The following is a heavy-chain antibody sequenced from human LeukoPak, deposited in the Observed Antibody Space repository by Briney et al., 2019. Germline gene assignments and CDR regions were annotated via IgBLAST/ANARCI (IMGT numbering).Heavy chain of an antibody. D-gene: IGHD3-10*01. CDR2: INHSGST. V-gene: IGHV4-34*01. CDR1: GGSFSGYY. CDR3: ARQLLRGAYFDY. J-gene: IGHJ4*02. Sequence: KSSETLSLTCAVYGGSFSGYYWSWIRQPPGKGLERIGEINHSGSTNYNPSLKSRVTISVDTSKNQFSLKLSSVTAADTAVYYCARQLLRGAYFDYWGQGTLVTVSS.